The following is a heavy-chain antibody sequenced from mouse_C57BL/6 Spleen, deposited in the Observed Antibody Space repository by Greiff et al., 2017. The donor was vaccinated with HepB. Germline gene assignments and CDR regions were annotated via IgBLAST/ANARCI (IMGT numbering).Heavy chain of an antibody. CDR2: INPNNGGT. D-gene: IGHD1-1*01. CDR3: ARGTTVVAKRYYFDY. CDR1: GYTFTDYN. V-gene: IGHV1-18*01. Sequence: EVKLQESGPELVKPGASVKIPCKASGYTFTDYNMDWVKQSHGKSLEWIGDINPNNGGTIYNQKFKGKATLTVDKSSSTAYMELRSLTSEDTAVYYCARGTTVVAKRYYFDYWGQGTTLTVSS. J-gene: IGHJ2*01.